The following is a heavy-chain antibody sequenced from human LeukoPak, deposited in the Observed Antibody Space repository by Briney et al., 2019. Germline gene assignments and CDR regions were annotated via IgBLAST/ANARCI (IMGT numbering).Heavy chain of an antibody. CDR3: ARSLGQWLTNSDY. D-gene: IGHD6-19*01. CDR2: IKQDGSEK. Sequence: GGSLRLSCAASGFTFSSYWMSWVRQAPGKGLEWVANIKQDGSEKYYVDSVKGGFTISRDNAKNSLYLQMNSLGAEDTAVYYCARSLGQWLTNSDYWGQGTLVTVSS. V-gene: IGHV3-7*01. CDR1: GFTFSSYW. J-gene: IGHJ4*02.